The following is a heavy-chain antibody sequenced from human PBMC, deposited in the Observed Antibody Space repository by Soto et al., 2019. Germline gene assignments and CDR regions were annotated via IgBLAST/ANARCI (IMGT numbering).Heavy chain of an antibody. V-gene: IGHV1-8*01. D-gene: IGHD3-3*01. CDR2: MNPNSGNT. CDR1: GYTFTSYD. J-gene: IGHJ3*02. Sequence: ASVKVSCKASGYTFTSYDINWVRQATGQGLEWMGWMNPNSGNTGYAQKFQGRVTMTRNTSISTAYMELSSLRSEDTAVYYCARGYDFWSGYYDAFDIWGQGTMVTISS. CDR3: ARGYDFWSGYYDAFDI.